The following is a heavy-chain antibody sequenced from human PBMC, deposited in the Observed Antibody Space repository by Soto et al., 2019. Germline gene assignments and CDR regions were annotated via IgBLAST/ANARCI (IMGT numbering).Heavy chain of an antibody. D-gene: IGHD3-10*01. CDR2: ISRSSETI. V-gene: IGHV3-48*01. CDR1: GFNFNHYV. Sequence: EVQLVESGGDLVQPGGSLRLSCAASGFNFNHYVMNWVRQTPGKGLEWVSFISRSSETIYYADAVKGRFTISRDNGKNPLYRQVNSLRAEDTAVYYCARYGSGSNLKDPFDYWGHGTLVTVSS. J-gene: IGHJ4*01. CDR3: ARYGSGSNLKDPFDY.